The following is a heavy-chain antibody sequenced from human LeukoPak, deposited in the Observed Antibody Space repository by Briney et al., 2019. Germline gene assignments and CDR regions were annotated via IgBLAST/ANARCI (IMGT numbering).Heavy chain of an antibody. D-gene: IGHD6-6*01. CDR2: ISSSGSTI. J-gene: IGHJ5*02. V-gene: IGHV3-11*04. CDR1: VFTFSDYY. Sequence: PGGALRLSCAASVFTFSDYYMSWIRQAPGKGLEGVSYISSSGSTIYYADSVEGRFTISRDNAKNSLYLQMNSLRAEDTAVYYCARGRLGSSPNWFDPWGQGTLVTVSP. CDR3: ARGRLGSSPNWFDP.